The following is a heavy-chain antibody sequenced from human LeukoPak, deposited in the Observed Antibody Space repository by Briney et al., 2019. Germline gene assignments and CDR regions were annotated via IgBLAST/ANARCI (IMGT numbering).Heavy chain of an antibody. CDR3: ARVGGYNIRTFDY. J-gene: IGHJ4*02. Sequence: SETLSLTCAVYGGSYSDYYWSWIRQPPGRGLEWIGEINHSGSTNYNPSLKSRVTISVDTSKNQFSLKLSSVTAADTAVYYCARVGGYNIRTFDYWGQGTLVTVSS. D-gene: IGHD5-24*01. CDR2: INHSGST. V-gene: IGHV4-34*01. CDR1: GGSYSDYY.